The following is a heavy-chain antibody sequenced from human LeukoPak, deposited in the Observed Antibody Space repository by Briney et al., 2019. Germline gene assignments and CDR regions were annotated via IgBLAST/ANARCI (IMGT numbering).Heavy chain of an antibody. J-gene: IGHJ4*02. CDR2: ISGSGADT. Sequence: PGGSLRLSCAGSGFTFSSYAMSWVRQAPGKGLEWVSAISGSGADTYYADSVKGRFTISRDNSKNTLFLQMNSLRAEDSAVYYCAKDTTTHTVTTHYFEYWGQGSLVTVSS. CDR3: AKDTTTHTVTTHYFEY. V-gene: IGHV3-23*01. CDR1: GFTFSSYA. D-gene: IGHD4-17*01.